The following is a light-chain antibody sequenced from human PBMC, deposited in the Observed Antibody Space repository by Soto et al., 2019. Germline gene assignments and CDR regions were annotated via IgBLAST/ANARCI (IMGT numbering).Light chain of an antibody. V-gene: IGKV3-11*01. CDR1: QNIINY. CDR2: DAS. Sequence: EIVLTQSPATLSLSPGERTTLSCRASQNIINYLAWYQQKPGQAPRLLIYDASNRATGIPARFSGSGSGTDFTLTISSLEPEDFAVYYCQHRNNRPFSFGPGTKVDIK. CDR3: QHRNNRPFS. J-gene: IGKJ3*01.